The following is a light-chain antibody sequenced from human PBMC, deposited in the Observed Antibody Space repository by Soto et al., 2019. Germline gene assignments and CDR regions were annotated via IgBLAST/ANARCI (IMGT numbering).Light chain of an antibody. CDR1: SSNIGSNT. CDR2: SNN. V-gene: IGLV1-44*01. CDR3: AAWDDSLNGV. Sequence: QSVLTQPPSASGTPGQRVTISCSGSSSNIGSNTVNWYRQLPGTAPKLLIYSNNQRPSGVPDRFSGSKSGTSASLAISGLQSEDEADYYCAAWDDSLNGVFGTGTKVTVL. J-gene: IGLJ1*01.